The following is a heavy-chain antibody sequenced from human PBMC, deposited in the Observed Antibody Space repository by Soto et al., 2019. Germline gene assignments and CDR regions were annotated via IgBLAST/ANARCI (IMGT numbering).Heavy chain of an antibody. D-gene: IGHD2-21*01. V-gene: IGHV4-59*08. Sequence: QVQLQESGPGLVKPSETLSLTCTVSGGSISSYYWSWIRQPPGKGLEWIGYIYYSGSTNYNPSLKSRVTISVDTSKNQFSLKLSSVTAADTAVYYCARRASRFDPWGQGTLVTVSS. J-gene: IGHJ5*02. CDR1: GGSISSYY. CDR2: IYYSGST. CDR3: ARRASRFDP.